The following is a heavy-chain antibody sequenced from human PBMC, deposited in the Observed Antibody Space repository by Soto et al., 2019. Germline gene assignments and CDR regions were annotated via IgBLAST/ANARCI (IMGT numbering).Heavy chain of an antibody. Sequence: GGSLRLSCAASGFTFDDYAMHWVRQAPGKGLEWVSGISWNSGSIGYADSVKGRFTISRDNAKNSLYLQMNSLRAEDTALYYCAKDRYCSSTSCYPDYWGQGTLVTVSS. J-gene: IGHJ4*02. CDR3: AKDRYCSSTSCYPDY. CDR1: GFTFDDYA. CDR2: ISWNSGSI. V-gene: IGHV3-9*01. D-gene: IGHD2-2*01.